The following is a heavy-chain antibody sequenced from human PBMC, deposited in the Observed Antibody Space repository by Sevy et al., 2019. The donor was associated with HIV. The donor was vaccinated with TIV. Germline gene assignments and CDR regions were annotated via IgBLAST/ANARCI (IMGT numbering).Heavy chain of an antibody. Sequence: SETLSLTCAVSSGSISSGGYSWSWIRQPPGKGLEWIGYIYHSGSTYYNPSLKSRVTISVDRSKNQFSLKLSSVTAADTAVYYCAREGWAGGYDQRYFDYWGQGTLVTVSS. CDR1: SGSISSGGYS. D-gene: IGHD5-12*01. V-gene: IGHV4-30-2*01. CDR2: IYHSGST. J-gene: IGHJ4*02. CDR3: AREGWAGGYDQRYFDY.